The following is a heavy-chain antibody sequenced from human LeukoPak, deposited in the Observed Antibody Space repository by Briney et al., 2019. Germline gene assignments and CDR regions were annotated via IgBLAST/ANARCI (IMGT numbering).Heavy chain of an antibody. J-gene: IGHJ4*02. Sequence: SEALSLTCAVYGGSFSGYYWSWIRQPPGKGLEWIGEINHSGSTNYNPSLKSRVTISVDTSKNQFSLKLSSVTAADTAVYYCARFGSGWHYFDYWGQGTLVTVSS. D-gene: IGHD6-19*01. CDR3: ARFGSGWHYFDY. CDR1: GGSFSGYY. V-gene: IGHV4-34*01. CDR2: INHSGST.